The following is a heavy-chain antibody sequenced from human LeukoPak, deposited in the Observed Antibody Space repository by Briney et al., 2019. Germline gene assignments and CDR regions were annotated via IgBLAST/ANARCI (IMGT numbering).Heavy chain of an antibody. J-gene: IGHJ4*02. D-gene: IGHD1-7*01. CDR3: ARSRITGTTRGSDY. V-gene: IGHV1-8*01. Sequence: GASVKVSCKASGYTFTSYDINWVRQATGQGLEWMGWMNPNSGNTGYAQKFQGRVTMTRNTSISTAYMELSSLRSEDTAVYYCARSRITGTTRGSDYWGQGTLVTVSS. CDR2: MNPNSGNT. CDR1: GYTFTSYD.